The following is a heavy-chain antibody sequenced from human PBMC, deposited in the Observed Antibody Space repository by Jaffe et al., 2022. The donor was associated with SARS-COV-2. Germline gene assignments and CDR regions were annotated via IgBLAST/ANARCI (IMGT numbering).Heavy chain of an antibody. J-gene: IGHJ3*02. V-gene: IGHV5-51*01. Sequence: EVQLVQSGAEVKKPGESLKISCKGSGYSFTSYWIGWVRQMPGKGLEWMGIIYPGDSDTRYSPSFQGQVTISADKSISTAYLQWSSLKASDTAMYYCARLRSFDWLPHGAFDIWGQGTMVTVSS. CDR3: ARLRSFDWLPHGAFDI. CDR1: GYSFTSYW. CDR2: IYPGDSDT. D-gene: IGHD3-9*01.